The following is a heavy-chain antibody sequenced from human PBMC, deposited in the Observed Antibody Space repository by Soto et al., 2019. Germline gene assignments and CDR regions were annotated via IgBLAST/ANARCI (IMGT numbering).Heavy chain of an antibody. D-gene: IGHD3-22*01. CDR2: ITSSSSYI. V-gene: IGHV3-21*01. CDR3: VRARSTDSRPDY. CDR1: GFTFSSYA. J-gene: IGHJ4*02. Sequence: GGSLRLSCAASGFTFSSYAMSWVRQAPGKGLEWVASITSSSSYIYYEDSLKGRFTISRDNAKNSLFLQLDSLRAEDTAVYFCVRARSTDSRPDYWGQGTLVTVSS.